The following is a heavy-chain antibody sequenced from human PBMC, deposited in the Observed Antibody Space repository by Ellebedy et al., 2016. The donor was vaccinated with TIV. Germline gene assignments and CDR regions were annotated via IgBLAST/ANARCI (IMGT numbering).Heavy chain of an antibody. CDR3: AKAPTAIFAHFYYYYYYMDV. Sequence: GGFLRLSXAASGFTFSSYAMSWVRQAPGRRLEWVSAISGSGGSTHYVDSVRGRFTISRDNSKNTLYLQMTSPRAEDTAVYYCAKAPTAIFAHFYYYYYYMDVWGKGTTVTVSS. D-gene: IGHD2-21*02. V-gene: IGHV3-23*01. CDR1: GFTFSSYA. CDR2: ISGSGGST. J-gene: IGHJ6*03.